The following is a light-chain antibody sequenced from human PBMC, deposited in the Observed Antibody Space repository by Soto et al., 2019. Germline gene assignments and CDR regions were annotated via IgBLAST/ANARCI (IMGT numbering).Light chain of an antibody. V-gene: IGLV3-21*02. CDR2: DDT. Sequence: SYELTQPPSVSVAPGQTASITCGGDNLGTKSVHWYQQNPGQAPVLVVYDDTERPAGIPDRFSVSNSGNTATLTITRVEAGHEADYYCQVWDSDGDVVVFGGGTKLTVL. J-gene: IGLJ2*01. CDR3: QVWDSDGDVVV. CDR1: NLGTKS.